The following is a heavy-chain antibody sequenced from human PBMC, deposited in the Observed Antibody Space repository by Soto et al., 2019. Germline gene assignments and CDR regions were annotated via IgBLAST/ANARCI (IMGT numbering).Heavy chain of an antibody. CDR2: MIPNSGGT. V-gene: IGHV1-2*02. CDR1: GYTFTGYY. D-gene: IGHD1-1*01. J-gene: IGHJ5*02. Sequence: ASVKVSCKASGYTFTGYYIHWVRQSPGQGLEWMGWMIPNSGGTNYAQKFQGRVTFTRDTSISTAYMELSSLRSDDTAVYFCARGPSPPEEQWNGAYNHLGPWGQGNLVTVSS. CDR3: ARGPSPPEEQWNGAYNHLGP.